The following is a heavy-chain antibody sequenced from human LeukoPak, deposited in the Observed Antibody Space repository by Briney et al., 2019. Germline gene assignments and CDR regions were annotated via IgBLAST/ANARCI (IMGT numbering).Heavy chain of an antibody. CDR3: ASPYGDYNGAFDI. CDR1: GGSFSGYY. V-gene: IGHV4-34*01. J-gene: IGHJ3*02. D-gene: IGHD4-17*01. Sequence: SETLSLTCAVYGGSFSGYYWSWIRQPPGKGLEWIGEINHSGSTNYNPSLKSRVTISVDTSKNQFSLKLSSVPAADTAVYYCASPYGDYNGAFDIWGQGSMVTVSS. CDR2: INHSGST.